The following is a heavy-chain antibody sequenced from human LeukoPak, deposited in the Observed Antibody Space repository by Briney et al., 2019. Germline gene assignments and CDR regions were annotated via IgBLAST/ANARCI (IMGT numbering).Heavy chain of an antibody. J-gene: IGHJ4*02. D-gene: IGHD4-23*01. CDR3: ARAVGTSRNFFDY. CDR1: GGSISSSNW. CDR2: IYHSGST. V-gene: IGHV4-4*02. Sequence: PSETLSLTCAVSGGSISSSNWWSWVRQPPGKGLEWIGEIYHSGSTNYNPSLKSRVTISVDKSKNQFSLNLSSVTAADTAMYYCARAVGTSRNFFDYWGQGTLVTVSS.